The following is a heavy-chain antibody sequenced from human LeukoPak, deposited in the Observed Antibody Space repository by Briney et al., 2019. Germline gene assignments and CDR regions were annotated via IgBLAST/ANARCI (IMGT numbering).Heavy chain of an antibody. CDR1: GGSFSGYY. J-gene: IGHJ4*02. CDR2: INHSGST. V-gene: IGHV4-34*04. CDR3: ARGRTRGRLDY. Sequence: SETLSLTCAVYGGSFSGYYWSWIRQPPGKGLEWIGEINHSGSTNDNPSLKSRATISVDTSKNQFSLKLSSVTAADTAVYYCARGRTRGRLDYWGQGTLVTVSS. D-gene: IGHD1-14*01.